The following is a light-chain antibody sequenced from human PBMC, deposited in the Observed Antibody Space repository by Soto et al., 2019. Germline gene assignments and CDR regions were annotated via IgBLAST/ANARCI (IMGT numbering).Light chain of an antibody. Sequence: QSVLTQPPSVSGAPGQRVTISCTGSSSNIGAGYAVHWYQQIPGTAPKLLVSDTNNRPSGVPDRFSGSKSGTSASLAIAGLQADDEADYYCQSYDSLDTRLPSVVFGGGTKLTVL. CDR2: DTN. V-gene: IGLV1-40*01. J-gene: IGLJ2*01. CDR1: SSNIGAGYA. CDR3: QSYDSLDTRLPSVV.